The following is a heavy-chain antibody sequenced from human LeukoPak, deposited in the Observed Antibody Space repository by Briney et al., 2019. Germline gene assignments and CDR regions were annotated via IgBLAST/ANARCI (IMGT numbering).Heavy chain of an antibody. V-gene: IGHV3-23*01. Sequence: GGSLRLSCVASGFTFSSYSMHWVRQAPGKGLEWVSTITTSDGNTYYADSVKGRSTVSRDNSKNTLFLQMNSLRAEDTAVYYCAKDGGLWVSAHWGDSWGRGTLVTVSS. D-gene: IGHD7-27*01. CDR1: GFTFSSYS. CDR2: ITTSDGNT. CDR3: AKDGGLWVSAHWGDS. J-gene: IGHJ4*02.